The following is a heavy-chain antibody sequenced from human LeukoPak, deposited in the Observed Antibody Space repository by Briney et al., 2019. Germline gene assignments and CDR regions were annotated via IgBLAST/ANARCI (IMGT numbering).Heavy chain of an antibody. D-gene: IGHD6-19*01. Sequence: GESLKISCKGSGYSFTSYWIGWVRQMPGKGLEWMGIIYPGDSDTRYSPSFQGQVTISADKSISTAYLQWSSLKASDTAMYYCARCPQDDAVDCAFNIWGQGTMVTVSS. CDR1: GYSFTSYW. J-gene: IGHJ3*02. CDR2: IYPGDSDT. CDR3: ARCPQDDAVDCAFNI. V-gene: IGHV5-51*01.